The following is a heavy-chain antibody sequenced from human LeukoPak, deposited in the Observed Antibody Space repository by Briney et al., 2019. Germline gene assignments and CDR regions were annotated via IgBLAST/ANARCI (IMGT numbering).Heavy chain of an antibody. J-gene: IGHJ5*02. Sequence: PGGSLRLSCAASGFTFSSYAMHWVRQAPGKGLEYVSAISSNGGSTYYANSVKGRFTISRDNSKNTLYLQMGSLRAEDMAVYYCARAGGYCSSTSCYTWFDPWGQGTLATVSS. CDR2: ISSNGGST. CDR3: ARAGGYCSSTSCYTWFDP. V-gene: IGHV3-64*01. D-gene: IGHD2-2*02. CDR1: GFTFSSYA.